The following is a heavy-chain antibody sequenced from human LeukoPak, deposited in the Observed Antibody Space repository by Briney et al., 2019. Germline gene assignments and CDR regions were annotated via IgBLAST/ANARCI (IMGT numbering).Heavy chain of an antibody. CDR3: ARCGLGGIQLWLLPFDY. Sequence: GGSLRLSCAASGFTSTTYSMNWVRQAPGKGLEWVSSISSSSNYIYYADSVKGRFTISRDNAQSSLYLQMNSLRAEDTAVYYCARCGLGGIQLWLLPFDYWGQGTLVTVSS. CDR1: GFTSTTYS. V-gene: IGHV3-21*06. D-gene: IGHD5-18*01. CDR2: ISSSSNYI. J-gene: IGHJ4*02.